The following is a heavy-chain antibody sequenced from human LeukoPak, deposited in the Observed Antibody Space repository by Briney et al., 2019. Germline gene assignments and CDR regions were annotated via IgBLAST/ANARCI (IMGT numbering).Heavy chain of an antibody. CDR1: GGSITSDYYY. D-gene: IGHD4-23*01. CDR2: IYSSGST. Sequence: PSETLSLTCTVSGGSITSDYYYWSWIRQPAGKGLEWIGRIYSSGSTNYNPSLKSRVTISVDTSKNQFSLKLSSVTAADTAVYYCANMYGRDSGYYYYYYMDVWAEGPRSPSP. CDR3: ANMYGRDSGYYYYYYMDV. J-gene: IGHJ6*03. V-gene: IGHV4-61*02.